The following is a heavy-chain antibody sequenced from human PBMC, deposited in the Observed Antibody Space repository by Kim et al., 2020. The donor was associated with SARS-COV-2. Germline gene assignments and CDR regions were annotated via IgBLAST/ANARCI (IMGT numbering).Heavy chain of an antibody. CDR2: ISSSSSYT. V-gene: IGHV3-11*06. CDR1: GFTFSDYY. J-gene: IGHJ3*02. CDR3: ARYGASDAFDI. D-gene: IGHD1-26*01. Sequence: GGSLRLSCAASGFTFSDYYMSWIRQAPGKGLELVSYISSSSSYTNYADSVKGRFTISRDNAKNSLYLQMNSLRAEDTAVYYCARYGASDAFDIWGQGTMVTVSS.